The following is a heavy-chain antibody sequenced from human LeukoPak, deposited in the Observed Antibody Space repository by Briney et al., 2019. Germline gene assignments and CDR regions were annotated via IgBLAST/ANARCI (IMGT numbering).Heavy chain of an antibody. J-gene: IGHJ6*02. Sequence: ASVEVSCKASGYTFTSYYMHWVRQAPGQGLEWMGIINPSGGSTSYAQKFQGRVTMTRDTSTSTVYMELSSLRSEDTAVYYCARDLERITIFGVVPLPYYYGMDVWGQGTTVTVSS. V-gene: IGHV1-46*01. CDR2: INPSGGST. D-gene: IGHD3-3*01. CDR1: GYTFTSYY. CDR3: ARDLERITIFGVVPLPYYYGMDV.